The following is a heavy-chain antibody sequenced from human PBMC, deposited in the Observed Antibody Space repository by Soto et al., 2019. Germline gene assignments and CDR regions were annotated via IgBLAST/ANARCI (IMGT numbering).Heavy chain of an antibody. V-gene: IGHV3-23*01. CDR1: GFTFNNYA. D-gene: IGHD3-16*01. J-gene: IGHJ4*02. Sequence: EVQLLESGGGLVQPGGSLRLSCAASGFTFNNYAMSWVRRAPGKGLEWVSTVGWSGSSTYYADSVKGRFTISRDNSKNTLYLQMSTLRAEDTAVYYCAKKYHYHSRTYLSHFDYVGQGTLVIVSS. CDR3: AKKYHYHSRTYLSHFDY. CDR2: VGWSGSST.